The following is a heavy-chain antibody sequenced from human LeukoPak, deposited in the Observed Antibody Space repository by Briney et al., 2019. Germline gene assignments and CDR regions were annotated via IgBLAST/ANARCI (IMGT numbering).Heavy chain of an antibody. CDR1: GFTFDDYA. CDR3: AKDMSGSYFSGFDP. V-gene: IGHV3-9*01. J-gene: IGHJ5*02. Sequence: GGSLRLSCAASGFTFDDYAMHWVRQAPGKGLEWVSGISWNSGSIGYADSVKGRFTISRDNAKNSLYLQMNSLRAEDTALYYCAKDMSGSYFSGFDPWGQGTLVTVSS. CDR2: ISWNSGSI. D-gene: IGHD1-26*01.